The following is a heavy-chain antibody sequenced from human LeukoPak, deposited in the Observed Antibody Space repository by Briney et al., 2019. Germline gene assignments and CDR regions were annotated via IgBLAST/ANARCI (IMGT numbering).Heavy chain of an antibody. J-gene: IGHJ4*02. D-gene: IGHD1-26*01. V-gene: IGHV4-39*07. CDR2: IYYSGST. CDR3: ARVPVGADYYFDY. CDR1: GGSISSSSYY. Sequence: MTSETLSLTCTVSGGSISSSSYYWGWIRQPPGKGLEWIGSIYYSGSTYYNPSLKSRVTISVDTSKNQFSLKLSSVTAADTAVYYCARVPVGADYYFDYWGQGTLVTVSS.